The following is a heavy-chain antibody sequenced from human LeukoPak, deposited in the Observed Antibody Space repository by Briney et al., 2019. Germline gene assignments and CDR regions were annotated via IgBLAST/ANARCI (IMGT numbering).Heavy chain of an antibody. V-gene: IGHV4-59*08. CDR1: GGSFSNYY. D-gene: IGHD5-18*01. CDR3: ARHPTALVSYGFDP. J-gene: IGHJ5*02. CDR2: IYYSGSA. Sequence: SETLSLTCTVSGGSFSNYYWSWIRQPPGKGLEWIGYIYYSGSANYNPSLKSRVTISVDTSKNQFSLNLSSVTAADTAVYYCARHPTALVSYGFDPWGQGTLVTVSS.